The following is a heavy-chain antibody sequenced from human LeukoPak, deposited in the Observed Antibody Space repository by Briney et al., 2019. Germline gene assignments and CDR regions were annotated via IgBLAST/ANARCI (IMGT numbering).Heavy chain of an antibody. D-gene: IGHD3-22*01. Sequence: GGSLRLSCAASGFTFDDYATHWVRQAPGKGLEWVSCIRWNRGNIGYADSVKGRFTISRDNAKNSLYLQMNSLRAEDTALYYCEKDSTYYYDSSGYFNYWGQGTLGTVSS. CDR3: EKDSTYYYDSSGYFNY. V-gene: IGHV3-9*01. CDR2: IRWNRGNI. CDR1: GFTFDDYA. J-gene: IGHJ4*02.